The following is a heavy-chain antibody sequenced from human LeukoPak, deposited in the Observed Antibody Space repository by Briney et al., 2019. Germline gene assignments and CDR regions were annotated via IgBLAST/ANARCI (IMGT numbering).Heavy chain of an antibody. CDR2: INHSGST. CDR1: GGSISSGGYY. CDR3: ARGRTWWALATDLDY. J-gene: IGHJ4*02. V-gene: IGHV4-30-2*01. D-gene: IGHD2-8*02. Sequence: SQTLSLTCTVSGGSISSGGYYWSWIRQPPGKGLEWIGEINHSGSTNYNPSLKSRVTISVDTSKNQFSLKLSSVTAADTAVYYCARGRTWWALATDLDYWGQGTLVTVSS.